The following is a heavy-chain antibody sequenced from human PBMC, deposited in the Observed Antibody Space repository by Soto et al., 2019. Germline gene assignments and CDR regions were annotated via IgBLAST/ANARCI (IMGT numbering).Heavy chain of an antibody. CDR3: ARDVVVPAAIHDYYYGMDV. Sequence: DSVKVSCKASGYTFTGYYMPWVRQAPGQGLEWMGWINPNSGGTNYAQKFQGRVTMTRDTSISTAYMELSRLRSDDTAVYYCARDVVVPAAIHDYYYGMDVWGQGTTVTVSS. CDR2: INPNSGGT. V-gene: IGHV1-2*02. D-gene: IGHD2-2*02. J-gene: IGHJ6*02. CDR1: GYTFTGYY.